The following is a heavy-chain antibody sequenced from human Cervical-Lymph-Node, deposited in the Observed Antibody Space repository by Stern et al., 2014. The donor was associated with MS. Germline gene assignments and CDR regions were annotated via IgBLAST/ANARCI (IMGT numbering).Heavy chain of an antibody. CDR3: ARDLFCSGGSCYYYFDF. J-gene: IGHJ4*02. CDR1: GYTFINYY. V-gene: IGHV1-2*02. Sequence: VQLLESGAEVKKPGASVKVSCKASGYTFINYYVHWVRQAPGQGLEWMGWISPYSGGTNYAQKFQGRVTMTRDTSFSTVYLELSSLTSDDAAVYYCARDLFCSGGSCYYYFDFWGQGTLVTVSS. D-gene: IGHD2-15*01. CDR2: ISPYSGGT.